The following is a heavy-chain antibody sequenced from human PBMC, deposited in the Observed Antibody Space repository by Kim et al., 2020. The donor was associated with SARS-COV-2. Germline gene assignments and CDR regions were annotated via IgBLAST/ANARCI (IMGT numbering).Heavy chain of an antibody. J-gene: IGHJ4*02. CDR3: ARSAGPYDYYFDY. V-gene: IGHV5-51*01. Sequence: RYSPCFKGKVTNSADKSTTNAYLKWSSLKASDTAMYYCARSAGPYDYYFDYWGQGTLVTVSS. D-gene: IGHD3-16*01.